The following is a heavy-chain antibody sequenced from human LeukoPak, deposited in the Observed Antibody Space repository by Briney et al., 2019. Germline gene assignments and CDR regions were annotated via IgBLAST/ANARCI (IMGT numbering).Heavy chain of an antibody. J-gene: IGHJ4*02. CDR3: ARRDSSGWYASDY. D-gene: IGHD6-19*01. CDR1: GYSFTSYW. V-gene: IGHV5-51*01. CDR2: IYPGDSDT. Sequence: GESLKISCKGSGYSFTSYWIGWVRPMPGKGLEWMGIIYPGDSDTRYSPAFQGQVTISADKSISTAYLQWSSLEASDTAMYYRARRDSSGWYASDYWGQGTLVTVSS.